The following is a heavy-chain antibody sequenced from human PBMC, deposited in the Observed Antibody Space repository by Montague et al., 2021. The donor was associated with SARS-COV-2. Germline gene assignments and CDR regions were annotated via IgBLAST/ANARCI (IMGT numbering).Heavy chain of an antibody. CDR1: GFSFSTYS. CDR3: GRVFPSSYGIGDY. V-gene: IGHV3-21*01. J-gene: IGHJ4*02. CDR2: ISSSSSYI. Sequence: SLRLSCAASGFSFSTYSMNWVRQAPGKGLEWVSSISSSSSYIYYADSVKGRFTISRDNAKNSLYLQMNSLRAEDTAVYYCGRVFPSSYGIGDYWGQGTLVAVSS. D-gene: IGHD6-13*01.